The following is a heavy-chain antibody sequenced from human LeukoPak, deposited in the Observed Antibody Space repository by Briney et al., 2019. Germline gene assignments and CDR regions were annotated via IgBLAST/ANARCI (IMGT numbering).Heavy chain of an antibody. CDR1: GFTFSDYY. Sequence: PGGSLRPSCAASGFTFSDYYMSWIRQTPGKGLEWVSYISSSGTTMEYADSVKGRFTISRDNAKDSLYLQMNSLGAEDTAVYYCAKGHTYGMIWGQGTLVTVSS. CDR3: AKGHTYGMI. D-gene: IGHD5-18*01. V-gene: IGHV3-11*01. J-gene: IGHJ4*02. CDR2: ISSSGTTM.